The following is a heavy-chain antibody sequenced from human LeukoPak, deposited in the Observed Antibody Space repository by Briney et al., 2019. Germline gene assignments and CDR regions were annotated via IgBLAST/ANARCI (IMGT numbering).Heavy chain of an antibody. V-gene: IGHV4-39*01. CDR1: GGSISSSSYY. CDR3: ARLVFVGTDEN. J-gene: IGHJ4*02. Sequence: PSETLSLTCTVSGGSISSSSYYWGWIRQPPGKGLEWIGSIYYSGSTYYNPSLKSRVTISVDTSKNQFSLKLSSVTAADTAVYYCARLVFVGTDENWGQGTLVTVSS. CDR2: IYYSGST. D-gene: IGHD1-1*01.